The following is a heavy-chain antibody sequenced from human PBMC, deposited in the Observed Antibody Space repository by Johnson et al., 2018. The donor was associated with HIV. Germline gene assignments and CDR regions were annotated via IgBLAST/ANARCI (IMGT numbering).Heavy chain of an antibody. D-gene: IGHD4-17*01. J-gene: IGHJ3*02. CDR1: GFTFSTYG. CDR2: IRYDGTNQ. V-gene: IGHV3-30*02. CDR3: AKGDYGDYEGSDAFDI. Sequence: QVQLVESGGGVVQPGGSLRLSCEASGFTFSTYGMHWVRQAPGKGLEWVAFIRYDGTNQYYAGSVKGRFTISRDNSKNMLYLQMNSLRTEDTAVYFCAKGDYGDYEGSDAFDIWGQGTMVNVSS.